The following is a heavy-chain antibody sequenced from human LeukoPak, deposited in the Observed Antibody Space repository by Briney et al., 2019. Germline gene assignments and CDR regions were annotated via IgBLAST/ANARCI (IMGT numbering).Heavy chain of an antibody. J-gene: IGHJ4*02. Sequence: GGSLRLSCAASGFTFSSYSMNWVRQAPGKGLEWVSSISSSSSYIYYADSVKGRFTTSRDNAKNSLYLQMNSLRAEDTAVYYCARGYCGGDCYSVRTYFDYWGQGTLVTVSS. CDR2: ISSSSSYI. V-gene: IGHV3-21*01. CDR1: GFTFSSYS. D-gene: IGHD2-21*02. CDR3: ARGYCGGDCYSVRTYFDY.